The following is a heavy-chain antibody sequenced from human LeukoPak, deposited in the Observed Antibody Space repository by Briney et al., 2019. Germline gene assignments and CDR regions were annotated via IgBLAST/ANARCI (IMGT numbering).Heavy chain of an antibody. Sequence: ASVRVSCKASGYTFTGYYMHWVRQAPGQGPEWMGRINPNSGGTNYAQKFQGRVTMTRDTSISTAYMELSRLRSDDTAVYYCARDRLGGATYNWFDPWGQGTLVTVSS. CDR3: ARDRLGGATYNWFDP. CDR1: GYTFTGYY. D-gene: IGHD1-26*01. CDR2: INPNSGGT. V-gene: IGHV1-2*06. J-gene: IGHJ5*02.